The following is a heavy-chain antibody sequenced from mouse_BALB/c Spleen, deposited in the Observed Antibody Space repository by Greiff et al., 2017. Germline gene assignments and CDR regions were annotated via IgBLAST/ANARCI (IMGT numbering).Heavy chain of an antibody. CDR2: IDPENGDT. Sequence: VQLQQSGAELVRSGASVKLSCTASGFNIKDYYMHWVKQRPEQGLEWIGWIDPENGDTEYAPKFQGKATMTADTSSNTAYLQLSSLTSEDTAVYYCNRDYRDLFAYWGQGTLVTVSA. V-gene: IGHV14-4*02. D-gene: IGHD2-14*01. CDR3: NRDYRDLFAY. CDR1: GFNIKDYY. J-gene: IGHJ3*01.